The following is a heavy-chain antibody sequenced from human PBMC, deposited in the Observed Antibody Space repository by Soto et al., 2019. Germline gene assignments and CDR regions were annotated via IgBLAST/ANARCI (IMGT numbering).Heavy chain of an antibody. CDR3: ARVHCTNGVCYGVAMATIYSNYYYGMDV. CDR1: GYTFTSYG. D-gene: IGHD2-8*01. V-gene: IGHV1-18*01. CDR2: ISAYNGNT. Sequence: ASVKVSCKASGYTFTSYGISWVRQAPGQGLEWMGWISAYNGNTNYAQKLQGRVTMTTDTSTSTAYMELRSLRSDDTAVYYCARVHCTNGVCYGVAMATIYSNYYYGMDVWGQGTTVTVSS. J-gene: IGHJ6*02.